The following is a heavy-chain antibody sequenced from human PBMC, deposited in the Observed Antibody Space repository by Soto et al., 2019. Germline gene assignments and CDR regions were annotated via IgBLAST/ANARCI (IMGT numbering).Heavy chain of an antibody. Sequence: PLSHSCAASGFTFSSYAMHWVRQAPGKGLEWVAVISYDGSNKYYADSVKGRFTISRGNSKNTLYLQMDSLRAEDTAVYYCARLDIDYGDYVAFDIWGQGTMVTVSS. D-gene: IGHD4-17*01. CDR1: GFTFSSYA. J-gene: IGHJ3*02. CDR3: ARLDIDYGDYVAFDI. V-gene: IGHV3-30-3*01. CDR2: ISYDGSNK.